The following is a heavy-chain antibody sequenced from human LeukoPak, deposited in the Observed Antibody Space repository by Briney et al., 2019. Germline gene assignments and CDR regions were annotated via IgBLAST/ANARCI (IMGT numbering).Heavy chain of an antibody. CDR3: ASLLGYCSSTSCAYGMDV. D-gene: IGHD2-2*01. CDR1: GGTFSSYT. V-gene: IGHV1-69*02. J-gene: IGHJ6*02. CDR2: IIPILGIA. Sequence: GASVKVSCKASGGTFSSYTISWVRQAPGQGLEWIGRIIPILGIANYAQKFQGRVTITADKSTSTAYMELSSLRSEDTAVYYCASLLGYCSSTSCAYGMDVWGQGTTVTVSS.